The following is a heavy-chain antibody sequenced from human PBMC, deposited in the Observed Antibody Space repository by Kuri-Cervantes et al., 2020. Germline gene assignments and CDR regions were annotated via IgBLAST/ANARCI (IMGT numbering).Heavy chain of an antibody. CDR2: IYYSGST. Sequence: SETLSLTCTVSGGSISSYYWSWIRQPPGKGLEWIGYIYYSGSTNYNPSLKSRVTISVDTSKNQFSLKLSSVTAADTAVYYCARTVADFFLRGSPFDYWGQGTLVTVSS. CDR3: ARTVADFFLRGSPFDY. V-gene: IGHV4-59*01. CDR1: GGSISSYY. J-gene: IGHJ4*02. D-gene: IGHD6-19*01.